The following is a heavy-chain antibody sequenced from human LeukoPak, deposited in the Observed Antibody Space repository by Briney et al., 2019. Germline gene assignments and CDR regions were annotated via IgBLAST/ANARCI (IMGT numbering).Heavy chain of an antibody. CDR1: GGSISSYY. CDR2: IYYSGST. J-gene: IGHJ6*03. Sequence: SETLSLTCTVSGGSISSYYWSWIRQPPGKGLEWIGYIYYSGSTNYNPSLKSRVTISVDTSKNHFSLKLSSVTAADTAVYYCARAPRTPRYCSSTSCYHGGYYYYYYMDVWGKGTTVTVSS. D-gene: IGHD2-2*01. V-gene: IGHV4-59*01. CDR3: ARAPRTPRYCSSTSCYHGGYYYYYYMDV.